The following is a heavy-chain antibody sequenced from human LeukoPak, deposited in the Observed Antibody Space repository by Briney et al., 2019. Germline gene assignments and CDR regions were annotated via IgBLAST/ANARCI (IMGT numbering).Heavy chain of an antibody. J-gene: IGHJ6*03. V-gene: IGHV4-61*02. Sequence: NPSQTLSPTCTVSGSPISSGSYYWSWIRQPAGKGQEWIGRIYTSGSTNYNPSLKSRVTISVDTSKNPFSLKLSSVTAADTAVYYCARGERQYQLLWDSYSYYMDVWGKGTTVTVSS. D-gene: IGHD2-2*01. CDR3: ARGERQYQLLWDSYSYYMDV. CDR2: IYTSGST. CDR1: GSPISSGSYY.